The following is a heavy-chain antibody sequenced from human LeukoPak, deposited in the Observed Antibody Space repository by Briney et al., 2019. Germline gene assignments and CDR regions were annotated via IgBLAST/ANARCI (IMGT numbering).Heavy chain of an antibody. CDR2: IYHSGST. CDR3: ARDTGGYDF. V-gene: IGHV4-38-2*02. D-gene: IGHD1-26*01. CDR1: GYSISGVSY. J-gene: IGHJ4*02. Sequence: PSETLSLTCAVSGYSISGVSYWGWIREPPGKGLGWIGNIYHSGSTFSNPSLKSRVTVSVDTSKNQFSLKLISVTATDTAIYYCARDTGGYDFWGQGTLVTVSS.